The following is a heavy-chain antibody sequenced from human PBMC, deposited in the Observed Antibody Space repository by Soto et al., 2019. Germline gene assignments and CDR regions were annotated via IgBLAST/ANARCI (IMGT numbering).Heavy chain of an antibody. D-gene: IGHD3-3*01. J-gene: IGHJ5*02. CDR3: ARGSYDFWSGPNSGNWFDP. CDR1: GGSISSSSYY. Sequence: SETLSLTCTVSGGSISSSSYYWGWIRQPPGKGLEWIGSIYFSGSTSYNPSLKSRVSISVDTSQIQFSLKLSSVTAADTAMDYCARGSYDFWSGPNSGNWFDPWGQGTLVTVSS. CDR2: IYFSGST. V-gene: IGHV4-39*01.